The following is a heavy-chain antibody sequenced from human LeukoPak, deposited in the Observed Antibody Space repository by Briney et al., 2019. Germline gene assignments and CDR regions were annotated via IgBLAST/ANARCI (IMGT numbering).Heavy chain of an antibody. CDR2: IYYSGST. J-gene: IGHJ4*02. CDR1: GGSISTYY. Sequence: SETLSLTCTVSGGSISTYYWSCIRQPPGKGLEWIWYIYYSGSTTYNPSLKSRVTISVDTSKNQFSLRLSSVTAADTAVYYCARRAYDILTGYSYYFDYWGQGTLVTVSS. D-gene: IGHD3-9*01. V-gene: IGHV4-59*01. CDR3: ARRAYDILTGYSYYFDY.